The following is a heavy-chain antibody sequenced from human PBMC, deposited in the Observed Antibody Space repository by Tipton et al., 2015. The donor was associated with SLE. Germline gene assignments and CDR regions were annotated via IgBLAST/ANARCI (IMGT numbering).Heavy chain of an antibody. D-gene: IGHD2-2*01. CDR1: GFSFSDYV. V-gene: IGHV3-30*06. Sequence: RSLRLSCAASGFSFSDYVMHWVRQAPGKGLEWVAVIAYDGRRKYYTDSVKGRFTISRDNSRNTLYLQMDSLRAEDAALYYCTRCPKYRDDDVAWYYFDYWGQGTPVTVSS. CDR2: IAYDGRRK. CDR3: TRCPKYRDDDVAWYYFDY. J-gene: IGHJ4*02.